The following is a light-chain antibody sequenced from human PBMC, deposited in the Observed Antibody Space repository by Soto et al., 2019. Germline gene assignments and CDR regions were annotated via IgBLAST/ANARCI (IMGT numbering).Light chain of an antibody. CDR1: QSVSSSY. V-gene: IGKV3-20*01. Sequence: EIVLTQSPGTLSLSPGERATLSCRASQSVSSSYLVWYQQKPGQAPRLLIYDASSRATGIPDRFSGSGSGTDFTLTISRLEPEDFAVYYCQQYGSSPKTFGQGTKVDI. CDR2: DAS. CDR3: QQYGSSPKT. J-gene: IGKJ1*01.